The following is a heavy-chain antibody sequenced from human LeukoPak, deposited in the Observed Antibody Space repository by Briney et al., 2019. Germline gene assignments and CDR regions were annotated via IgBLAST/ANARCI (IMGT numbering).Heavy chain of an antibody. Sequence: SETLSLTCAVYGGSFSGYYWTWIRQPPGKGLEWIGEINHSAMSAYDPSLKSRVIISVDTSKKQFSLKLTSVTAADTAIYHCARHRWTIEVETSLGRGLGGWFDPWGQGTLVTVSS. CDR2: INHSAMS. J-gene: IGHJ5*02. V-gene: IGHV4-34*01. CDR3: ARHRWTIEVETSLGRGLGGWFDP. D-gene: IGHD3-16*01. CDR1: GGSFSGYY.